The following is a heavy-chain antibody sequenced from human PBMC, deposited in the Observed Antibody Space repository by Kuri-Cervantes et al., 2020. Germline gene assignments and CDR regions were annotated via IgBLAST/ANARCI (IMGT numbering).Heavy chain of an antibody. D-gene: IGHD6-25*01. J-gene: IGHJ6*02. CDR2: ISSNGGST. CDR3: AKVGIAAGGMDV. Sequence: GESLKISCAASGFTFSSYAMHWVRQAPGKGLEYVSAISSNGGSTYYANSVKGRFTISRDNSKNTLYLQMNSLRAEDTAVYYCAKVGIAAGGMDVWGQGTTVTVSS. CDR1: GFTFSSYA. V-gene: IGHV3-64*01.